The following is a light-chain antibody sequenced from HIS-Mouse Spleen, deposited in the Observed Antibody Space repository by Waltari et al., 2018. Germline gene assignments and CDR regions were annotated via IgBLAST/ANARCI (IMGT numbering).Light chain of an antibody. CDR3: YSTDSSGNHRV. CDR2: EDS. CDR1: ALPKKY. V-gene: IGLV3-10*01. Sequence: SYELTQPPSVSVSPGQTARITCSGDALPKKYAYWYQQKSGQAPVLVIYEDSKRPSRIPERFSGSSAGKMATLTISGAQVEDETDYYCYSTDSSGNHRVFGGGTKLTVL. J-gene: IGLJ2*01.